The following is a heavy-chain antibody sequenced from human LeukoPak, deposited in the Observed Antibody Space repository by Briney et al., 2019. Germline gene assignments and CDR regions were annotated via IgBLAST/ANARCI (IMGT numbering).Heavy chain of an antibody. Sequence: SETLSLTCTVSGYSISSGHYWGWIRQPPGKGLEWIGSMYHSGSTYYNPPLKSRVTISVDTSKNQFSLELSSVTAADTAVYYCARDYSSGWFFDYWGQGTLVTVSS. CDR1: GYSISSGHY. J-gene: IGHJ4*02. D-gene: IGHD6-19*01. CDR3: ARDYSSGWFFDY. CDR2: MYHSGST. V-gene: IGHV4-38-2*02.